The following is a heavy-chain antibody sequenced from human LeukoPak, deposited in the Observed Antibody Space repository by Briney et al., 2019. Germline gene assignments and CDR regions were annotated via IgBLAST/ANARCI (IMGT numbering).Heavy chain of an antibody. CDR1: GFTFSGSA. CDR3: TNVVEQLLAYCGGDCPYFDY. CDR2: ISSKANSYAT. V-gene: IGHV3-73*01. D-gene: IGHD2-21*02. Sequence: GGSLRLSCAASGFTFSGSAMHWVRQASGKGLEWVGRISSKANSYATAYAASVKGRFTISRDDSKNTAYLQMNSLKTEDTAVYYCTNVVEQLLAYCGGDCPYFDYWGQGTLVTVSS. J-gene: IGHJ4*02.